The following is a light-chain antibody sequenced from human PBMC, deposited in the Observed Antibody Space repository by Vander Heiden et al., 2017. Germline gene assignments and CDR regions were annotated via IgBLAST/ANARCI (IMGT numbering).Light chain of an antibody. V-gene: IGLV2-14*01. CDR1: SSDIGGYNY. CDR3: SSYTGSSTVV. J-gene: IGLJ2*01. Sequence: QSALTQPASVSGSPGPSITISCTGTSSDIGGYNYVSWYQQHPGKAPKLMIYEVSNRPSGVSNRFSGSKSGNTASLTISGLQAEDEADYHCSSYTGSSTVVFGGGTKLTVL. CDR2: EVS.